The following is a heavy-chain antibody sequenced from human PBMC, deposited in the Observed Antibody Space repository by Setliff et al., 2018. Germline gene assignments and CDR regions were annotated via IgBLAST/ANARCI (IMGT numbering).Heavy chain of an antibody. CDR3: ARLPPLHTPMALTFDY. Sequence: PSETLSLTCGVSGGGGSFSAYYWSWIRQPPGKGLEWIGTISYSGSTFYNPSLKSRATISIDTSKNQFSLELRSVTAADTAVYYCARLPPLHTPMALTFDYWGQGILVTVSS. V-gene: IGHV4-39*01. J-gene: IGHJ4*02. D-gene: IGHD5-18*01. CDR1: GGGGSFSAYY. CDR2: ISYSGST.